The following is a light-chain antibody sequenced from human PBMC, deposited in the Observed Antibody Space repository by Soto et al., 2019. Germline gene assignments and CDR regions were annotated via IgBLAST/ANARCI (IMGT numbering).Light chain of an antibody. Sequence: QSVLTQPPSASGTPGQRVTISCSGSSSNIGSNTVNWYQQLPGTAPKLLIYTNNQRPSGVPDRFSGSKSGTSASLAISGLQFEDEAAYYCAAWDDSLNGPVFGGGTKLTVL. CDR1: SSNIGSNT. CDR2: TNN. J-gene: IGLJ2*01. V-gene: IGLV1-44*01. CDR3: AAWDDSLNGPV.